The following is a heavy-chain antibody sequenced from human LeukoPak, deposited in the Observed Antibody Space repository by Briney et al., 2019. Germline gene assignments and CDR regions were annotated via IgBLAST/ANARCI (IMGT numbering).Heavy chain of an antibody. D-gene: IGHD3-3*01. V-gene: IGHV3-30*02. CDR2: IRSDGSNE. J-gene: IGHJ4*02. CDR1: GFTFRIYG. CDR3: AKDQYYDFWSGSFDY. Sequence: PGGSLRLSCAASGFTFRIYGMHWVRQAPGKGLAWVAFIRSDGSNEYYADSVKGRFTISRDNSKHTLYLQMNSLRAEDTAVYYCAKDQYYDFWSGSFDYWGQGTLVTVSS.